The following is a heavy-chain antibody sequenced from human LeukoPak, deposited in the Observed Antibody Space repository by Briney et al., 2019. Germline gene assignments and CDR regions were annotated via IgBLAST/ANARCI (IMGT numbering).Heavy chain of an antibody. CDR2: IIPIFGTA. D-gene: IGHD3-10*01. Sequence: SVKVSCKASGGTFSSYAISWVRQAPGQGLEWMGGIIPIFGTANYAQKFQGRVTIAADESTSTAYMELSSLRSEDTAVYYCARASDYYVSGSYFFDYWGQGTLVTVSS. J-gene: IGHJ4*02. V-gene: IGHV1-69*13. CDR1: GGTFSSYA. CDR3: ARASDYYVSGSYFFDY.